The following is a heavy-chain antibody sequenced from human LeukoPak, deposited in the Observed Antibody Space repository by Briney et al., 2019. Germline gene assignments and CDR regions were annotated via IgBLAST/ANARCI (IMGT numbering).Heavy chain of an antibody. CDR1: GGSISSNGYF. Sequence: SETLSLTCTISGGSISSNGYFWDWIRQPPGKGLEWIGTLSYSGSTYYNPSLKSRVTISVDTSKNQFSLKLSSVTAADTAVYYCARGPRKGVVPAAIVYWGQGTLVTVSS. CDR2: LSYSGST. CDR3: ARGPRKGVVPAAIVY. J-gene: IGHJ4*02. D-gene: IGHD2-2*01. V-gene: IGHV4-39*07.